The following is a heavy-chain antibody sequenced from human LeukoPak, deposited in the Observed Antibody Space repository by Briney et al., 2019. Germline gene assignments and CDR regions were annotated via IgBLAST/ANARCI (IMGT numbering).Heavy chain of an antibody. Sequence: ASVKVSCKASGGTFSSYAISWVRQAPGQGLDWMGGIIPIFGTANYAQKFQGRVTITADESTSTAYMELSSLRSEDTAVYYCARGYYYDSSGYITDYWGQGTLVTVSS. CDR1: GGTFSSYA. CDR3: ARGYYYDSSGYITDY. V-gene: IGHV1-69*01. J-gene: IGHJ4*02. CDR2: IIPIFGTA. D-gene: IGHD3-22*01.